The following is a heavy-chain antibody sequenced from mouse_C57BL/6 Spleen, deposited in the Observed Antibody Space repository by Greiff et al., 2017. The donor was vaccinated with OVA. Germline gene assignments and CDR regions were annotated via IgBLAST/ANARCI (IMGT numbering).Heavy chain of an antibody. CDR2: FYPGSGSI. J-gene: IGHJ2*01. V-gene: IGHV1-62-2*01. D-gene: IGHD2-10*02. Sequence: QVQLQQSGAELVKPGASVKLSCKASGYTFTEYTIHWVKQRSGQGLEWIGWFYPGSGSIKYNEKFKDKATLTADKSSSTVYMEVSRLTSEDAAVYFCARHAPGGYGNSYYFDDWGQGTTLTVSS. CDR3: ARHAPGGYGNSYYFDD. CDR1: GYTFTEYT.